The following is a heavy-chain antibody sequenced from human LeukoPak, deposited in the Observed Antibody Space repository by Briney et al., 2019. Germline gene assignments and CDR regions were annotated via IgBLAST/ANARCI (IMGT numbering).Heavy chain of an antibody. J-gene: IGHJ6*02. CDR2: IYYSGST. D-gene: IGHD1-7*01. V-gene: IGHV4-59*01. CDR1: GGSISSYY. Sequence: SETLSLTCTVSGGSISSYYWSWIRQPPGKGLVWIGYIYYSGSTNYNPSLKSRVTISVDTSKNQFSLKLSSVTAADTAVYYCARDNWNYGSSMDVWGQGTTVTVSS. CDR3: ARDNWNYGSSMDV.